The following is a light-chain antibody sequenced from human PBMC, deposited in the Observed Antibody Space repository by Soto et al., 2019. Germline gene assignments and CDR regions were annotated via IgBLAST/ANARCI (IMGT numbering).Light chain of an antibody. CDR3: SSYTESSNYV. CDR1: SSDLASYNY. Sequence: QSVLTQPASVSGSPGQSITISCTGTSSDLASYNYVSWYQQQPGKAPKLMIYQVTNRPSGVSNRFSGSRSGNTASLTISGLQAEDEADYYCSSYTESSNYVFGTGTKLTVL. CDR2: QVT. J-gene: IGLJ1*01. V-gene: IGLV2-14*01.